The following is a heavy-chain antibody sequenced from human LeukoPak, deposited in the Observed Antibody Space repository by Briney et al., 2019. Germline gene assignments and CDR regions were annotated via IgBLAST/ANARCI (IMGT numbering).Heavy chain of an antibody. CDR1: GVTFRNFV. Sequence: PGGSLRLSCAAPGVTFRNFVMSWVSQAPGKGLEWVSAISGSGGGTYYADSVKGRFTISRDNSKNTLYLPMNSLRADDTAVYYCAVDTTGYNWGPGTLVTVSS. CDR3: AVDTTGYN. V-gene: IGHV3-23*01. D-gene: IGHD4-17*01. J-gene: IGHJ4*02. CDR2: ISGSGGGT.